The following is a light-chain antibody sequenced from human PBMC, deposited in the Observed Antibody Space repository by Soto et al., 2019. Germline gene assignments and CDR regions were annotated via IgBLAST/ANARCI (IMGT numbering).Light chain of an antibody. V-gene: IGKV1-12*01. Sequence: DIQMTQSPSSVSASVGDRVSITCRACQGISNWLAWYQQKPGRAPKLLIYTGSSLQSGVPSRFSGTGSGTDFTLTISSLQPEDVATYYCQQGNSFPLTFGGGTKVEIK. J-gene: IGKJ4*01. CDR1: QGISNW. CDR2: TGS. CDR3: QQGNSFPLT.